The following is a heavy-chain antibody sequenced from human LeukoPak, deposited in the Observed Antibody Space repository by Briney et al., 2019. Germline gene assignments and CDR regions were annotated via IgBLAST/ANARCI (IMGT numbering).Heavy chain of an antibody. J-gene: IGHJ4*02. CDR3: ARDLEAAAGIDS. CDR2: INPSSGGT. Sequence: ASVHVSCKASGYTFTVYYMHWVRHSTGQALEWMGRINPSSGGTNYAQKFQVRLTMTRDTSISTAYMQLSRLTSDDTAIYFCARDLEAAAGIDSWGQGTLVTVSS. CDR1: GYTFTVYY. D-gene: IGHD6-13*01. V-gene: IGHV1-2*06.